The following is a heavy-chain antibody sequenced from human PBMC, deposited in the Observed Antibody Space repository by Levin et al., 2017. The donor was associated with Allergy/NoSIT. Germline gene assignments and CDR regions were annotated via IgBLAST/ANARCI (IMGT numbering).Heavy chain of an antibody. D-gene: IGHD3-3*01. V-gene: IGHV3-23*01. CDR1: GFTFSSYA. CDR3: AKVDTYDFWSGITGWFDP. Sequence: GGSLRLSCAASGFTFSSYAMSWVRQAPGKGLEWVSAISGSGGSTYYADSVKGRFTISRDNSKNTLYLQMNSLRAEDTAVYYCAKVDTYDFWSGITGWFDPWGQGTLVTVSS. J-gene: IGHJ5*02. CDR2: ISGSGGST.